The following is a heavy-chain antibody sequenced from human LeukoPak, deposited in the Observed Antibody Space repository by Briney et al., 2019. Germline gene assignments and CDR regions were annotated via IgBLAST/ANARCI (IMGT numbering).Heavy chain of an antibody. CDR3: ARPSVRYYDSGGYYFDY. J-gene: IGHJ4*02. D-gene: IGHD3-22*01. V-gene: IGHV3-48*01. Sequence: PGGSLRLSCVASGFTFSSYSMNWVRQAPGKGLEWVSYISSSGGAIYYADSVKGRFTISRDNAKNSLYLQMSSLRAEDKAVYYCARPSVRYYDSGGYYFDYWGQGTLVTVSS. CDR2: ISSSGGAI. CDR1: GFTFSSYS.